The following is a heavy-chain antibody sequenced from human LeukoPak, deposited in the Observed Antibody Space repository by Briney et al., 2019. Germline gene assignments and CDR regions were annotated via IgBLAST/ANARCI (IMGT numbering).Heavy chain of an antibody. CDR1: GDSTSSYY. CDR3: ARERGYCFDP. D-gene: IGHD3-3*01. CDR2: IYTSENT. J-gene: IGHJ5*02. Sequence: SETLSLTCTVSGDSTSSYYWSWIRQPAGKGLEWIGRIYTSENTNYNPSLKSRVTMSVDRSKNQFSLKLSSVTAADTAVYYCARERGYCFDPWGQGMLVTVSS. V-gene: IGHV4-4*07.